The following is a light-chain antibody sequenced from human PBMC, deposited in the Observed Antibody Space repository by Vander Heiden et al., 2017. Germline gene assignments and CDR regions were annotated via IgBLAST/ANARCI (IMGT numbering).Light chain of an antibody. J-gene: IGKJ1*01. CDR3: MQSLQSRT. CDR1: QSLLHRSGYYY. CDR2: MGS. V-gene: IGKV2-28*01. Sequence: DIVMTQSPLSMSVTPGEPASISCRSIQSLLHRSGYYYLDWDLQKPGQPPKLLIYMGSDRASGVPDRFSGSGAGTDFTLKISKVEAEDAGVYYCMQSLQSRTLGPGTKVEIK.